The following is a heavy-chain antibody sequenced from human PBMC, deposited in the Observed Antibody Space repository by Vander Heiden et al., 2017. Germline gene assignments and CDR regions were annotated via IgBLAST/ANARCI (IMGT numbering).Heavy chain of an antibody. Sequence: EVQLFEPGGGVVQPGGSLRLSCAGSGFIFSSYARSRLRRAPGKGLGRVSDISGGGVSTYYTESVKGRFTISRDNSKNTLYLQMNSLRAEDAAVYDCAKDGATVVRGYYYYGMDVWGQGTTVTVSS. CDR3: AKDGATVVRGYYYYGMDV. V-gene: IGHV3-23*01. CDR1: GFIFSSYA. J-gene: IGHJ6*02. CDR2: ISGGGVST. D-gene: IGHD4-17*01.